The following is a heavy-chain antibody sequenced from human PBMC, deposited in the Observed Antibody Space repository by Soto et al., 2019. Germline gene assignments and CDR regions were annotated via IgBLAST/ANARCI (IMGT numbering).Heavy chain of an antibody. CDR1: GGSISSGDYY. D-gene: IGHD2-15*01. Sequence: QVQLQESGPGLVKPSQTLSLTCTVSGGSISSGDYYWSWIRQPPGKGLEWIGYIYYSGSTYYNPYLRSRVTISVDTSKNQFSLKLSSVTAADTAVYYCARGGRVGYCSGGSCSLDYWGQGTLVTVSS. CDR2: IYYSGST. CDR3: ARGGRVGYCSGGSCSLDY. V-gene: IGHV4-30-4*01. J-gene: IGHJ4*02.